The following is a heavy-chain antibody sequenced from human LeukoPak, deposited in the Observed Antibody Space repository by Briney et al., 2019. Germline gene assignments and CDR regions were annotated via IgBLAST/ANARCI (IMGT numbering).Heavy chain of an antibody. CDR2: ITGSGGST. D-gene: IGHD3-10*01. V-gene: IGHV3-23*01. J-gene: IGHJ4*02. CDR1: GFSFSSYE. Sequence: GGSLRLSCAASGFSFSSYEMNWVRQAPGKGLEWVSGITGSGGSTYYAGSVKGRFTISRDNSKNTLYLQMNSLRAEDTAIYYCAKDLVTGSLDYWGQGTLVTVSS. CDR3: AKDLVTGSLDY.